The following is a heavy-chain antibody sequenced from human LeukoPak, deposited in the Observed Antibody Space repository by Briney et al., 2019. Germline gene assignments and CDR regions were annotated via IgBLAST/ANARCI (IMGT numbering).Heavy chain of an antibody. Sequence: PGGSLRLSCSASGFTFSSYAMHWVRQAPGKGLEYVSAISSNGGSTYYADSVKGRFTISRDNSKNTLYLQMNSLRAEDTAVYYCAKSMVRGVIILGAFDIWGQGTMVTVSS. CDR2: ISSNGGST. D-gene: IGHD3-10*01. V-gene: IGHV3-64*04. J-gene: IGHJ3*02. CDR3: AKSMVRGVIILGAFDI. CDR1: GFTFSSYA.